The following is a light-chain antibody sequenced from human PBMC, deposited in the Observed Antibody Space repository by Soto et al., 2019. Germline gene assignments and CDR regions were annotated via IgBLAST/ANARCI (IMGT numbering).Light chain of an antibody. V-gene: IGLV2-14*03. CDR2: DAN. J-gene: IGLJ2*01. CDR1: SSDIGAYNY. CDR3: ASWTTSTTMI. Sequence: QTALTQPASVCGSPGQSITISCTGTSSDIGAYNYVSWYQQHPGKAPKLMIYDANIRPSGVSNRFSGSKSGNTASLTISGLQAEDEADYYCASWTTSTTMIFGGGTKVTVL.